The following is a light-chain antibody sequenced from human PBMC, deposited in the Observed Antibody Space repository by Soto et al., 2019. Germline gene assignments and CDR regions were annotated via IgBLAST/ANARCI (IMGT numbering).Light chain of an antibody. Sequence: QSVLTQPASVSGYPGQSITISCTGASSDVGAYNYVAWCQQHPGKGPKLLIYDVSNRPSGFSSRFSGSKSGNTASLTISGFRAEDEADYFCSSYTTSSTYVFGTG. V-gene: IGLV2-14*01. J-gene: IGLJ1*01. CDR1: SSDVGAYNY. CDR2: DVS. CDR3: SSYTTSSTYV.